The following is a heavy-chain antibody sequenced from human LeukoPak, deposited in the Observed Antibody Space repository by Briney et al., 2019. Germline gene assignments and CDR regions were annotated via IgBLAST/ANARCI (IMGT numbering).Heavy chain of an antibody. CDR1: GFTFSIYA. Sequence: GGSLRLSCAASGFTFSIYAMSWVRQAPGKGLEWVSGISGSGGSTSYADTVKGRFTISRDNSKNTMYLQMNSLRAEDTAVYYCAKDSTRVWDVFDIWGQGTMVTVFS. D-gene: IGHD6-13*01. CDR2: ISGSGGST. V-gene: IGHV3-23*01. J-gene: IGHJ3*02. CDR3: AKDSTRVWDVFDI.